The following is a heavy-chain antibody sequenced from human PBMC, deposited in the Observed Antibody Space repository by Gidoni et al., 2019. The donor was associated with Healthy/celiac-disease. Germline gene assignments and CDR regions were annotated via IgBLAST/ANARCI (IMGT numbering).Heavy chain of an antibody. J-gene: IGHJ4*02. Sequence: EVQLVESGGGLVQPGGSLRLSCAASGFTFRSFSMNWVRQAPGKGLEWVSYISSSSSTIYYADSVKGRFTISRDNAKNSLYLQMNSLRDEDTAVYYCARDRVITFGGVPAGNDYWGQGTLVTVSS. CDR3: ARDRVITFGGVPAGNDY. CDR2: ISSSSSTI. V-gene: IGHV3-48*02. D-gene: IGHD3-16*01. CDR1: GFTFRSFS.